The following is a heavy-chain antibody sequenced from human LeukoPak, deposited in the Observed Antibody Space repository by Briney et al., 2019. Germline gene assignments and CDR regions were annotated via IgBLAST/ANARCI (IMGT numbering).Heavy chain of an antibody. D-gene: IGHD3-10*01. CDR2: MSSDGTNT. Sequence: GGSLRLSCAASGFSFSSYAMHWVRQAPGKGLEWVAVMSSDGTNTYYAASVKGRFTISRDISKNTLYLQMNSLRAEDTAVYYCAREVSVVRGVNWGQGTLVTVSS. CDR1: GFSFSSYA. V-gene: IGHV3-30-3*01. CDR3: AREVSVVRGVN. J-gene: IGHJ4*02.